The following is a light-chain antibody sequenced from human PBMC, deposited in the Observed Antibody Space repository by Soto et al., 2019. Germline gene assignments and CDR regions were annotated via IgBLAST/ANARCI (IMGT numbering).Light chain of an antibody. CDR1: SGTIASSY. V-gene: IGLV6-57*04. Sequence: NFMLTQPRSLSGSPGKTVTISCTRSSGTIASSYVQWYQQRPGSAPITVIYDDKQRPSGVPDRFSGSIDSSSNSASLTISGLRADDEADYYCQSSDSSRHWVFGGGTKLTVL. CDR3: QSSDSSRHWV. J-gene: IGLJ3*02. CDR2: DDK.